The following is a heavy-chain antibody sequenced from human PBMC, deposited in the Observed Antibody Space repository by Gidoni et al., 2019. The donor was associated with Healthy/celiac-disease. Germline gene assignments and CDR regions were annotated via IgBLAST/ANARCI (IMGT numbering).Heavy chain of an antibody. CDR2: ISSSSSYI. Sequence: EVQLVESGGGLVKPGGSLRLPCAASGFTFSSYSMNWVRQAPGKGLEWVSSISSSSSYIYYADSVKGRFTISRDNAKNSLYLQMNSLRAEDTAVYYCARVGLITYYYDSSGYLPERDAFDIWGQGTMVTVSS. CDR1: GFTFSSYS. J-gene: IGHJ3*02. CDR3: ARVGLITYYYDSSGYLPERDAFDI. D-gene: IGHD3-22*01. V-gene: IGHV3-21*01.